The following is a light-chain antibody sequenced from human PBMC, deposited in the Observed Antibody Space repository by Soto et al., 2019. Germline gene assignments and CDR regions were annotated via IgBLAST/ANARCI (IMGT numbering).Light chain of an antibody. Sequence: QSAMTQPASVSGSPGQWITFSCTGTSSDIGGYNYVSWYQQHPGKAPKLMIYEVSDRPSGVSDRLSGSKSGNTASLTISGLQAEDGAGYYCTSYTSSTTNYVFGTGTQVTVL. CDR3: TSYTSSTTNYV. CDR2: EVS. CDR1: SSDIGGYNY. J-gene: IGLJ1*01. V-gene: IGLV2-14*01.